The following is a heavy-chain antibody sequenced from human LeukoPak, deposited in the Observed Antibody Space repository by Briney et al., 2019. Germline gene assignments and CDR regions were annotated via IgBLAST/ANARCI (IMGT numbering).Heavy chain of an antibody. D-gene: IGHD3-22*01. V-gene: IGHV3-23*01. Sequence: GGSLRLSCAASGFTFSSYAMSWVRQAPGKGLEWVSAISGSGGSTYYADSVKGRFTISRDNSKNTLYLQMNSLRAEDTAVYYCAKDKWSIYYDSSGSGPFDYWGQGTLVTVSS. CDR1: GFTFSSYA. CDR3: AKDKWSIYYDSSGSGPFDY. J-gene: IGHJ4*02. CDR2: ISGSGGST.